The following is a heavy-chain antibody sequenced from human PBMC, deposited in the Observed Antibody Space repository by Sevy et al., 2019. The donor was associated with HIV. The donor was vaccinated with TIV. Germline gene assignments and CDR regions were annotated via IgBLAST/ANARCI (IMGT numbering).Heavy chain of an antibody. CDR1: GGTFSSYA. J-gene: IGHJ3*02. CDR3: AREEIAVAGTGDAFDI. V-gene: IGHV1-69*06. Sequence: ASEKVSCKASGGTFSSYAISWVRQAPGQGLEWMGGIIPIFGTANYAQRFQGRVTITADKSTSTAYMELSSLRSEDTAVYYCAREEIAVAGTGDAFDIWGQGTMVTVSS. CDR2: IIPIFGTA. D-gene: IGHD6-19*01.